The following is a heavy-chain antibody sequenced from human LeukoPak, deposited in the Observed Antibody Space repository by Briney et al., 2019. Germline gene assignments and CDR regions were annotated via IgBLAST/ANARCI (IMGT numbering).Heavy chain of an antibody. CDR2: ISSSSSTI. J-gene: IGHJ4*02. CDR1: GFTFSSYS. CDR3: ARLGYCSSTSCRGPSFDY. D-gene: IGHD2-2*01. V-gene: IGHV3-48*01. Sequence: GGSLRLSRAASGFTFSSYSMNWVRQAPGKGLEWVSYISSSSSTIYYADSVKGRFTISRDNAKNSLYLQMNSLRAEDTSVYYCARLGYCSSTSCRGPSFDYWGQGTLVTVSS.